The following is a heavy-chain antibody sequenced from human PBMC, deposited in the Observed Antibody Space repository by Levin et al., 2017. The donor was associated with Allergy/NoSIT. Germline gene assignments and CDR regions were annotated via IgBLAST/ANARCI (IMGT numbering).Heavy chain of an antibody. D-gene: IGHD5-24*01. J-gene: IGHJ4*02. CDR2: INDSGDSK. Sequence: GGSLRLSCAASGFTFSNYVMSWVRQAPGKGLEWVSSINDSGDSKYYADSVKGRFTISRDNSENTVYLQIHSLRAEDTAMYYCAKDGDDYNINFDYWGQGTLVSVSS. CDR3: AKDGDDYNINFDY. CDR1: GFTFSNYV. V-gene: IGHV3-23*01.